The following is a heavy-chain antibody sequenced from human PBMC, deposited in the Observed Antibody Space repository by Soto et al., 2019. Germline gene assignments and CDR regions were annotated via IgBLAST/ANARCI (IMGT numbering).Heavy chain of an antibody. CDR2: IYYSGST. CDR3: ARHYGDYGDPRYYYYYYMDV. D-gene: IGHD4-17*01. J-gene: IGHJ6*03. Sequence: SETLSLTCTVSGGSISSYYWSWIRQPPGKGLEWIGYIYYSGSTNYNPSLKSRVTISVDTSKNQFSLKLSSVTAADTAVYYCARHYGDYGDPRYYYYYYMDVWGKGTTVTVSS. V-gene: IGHV4-59*08. CDR1: GGSISSYY.